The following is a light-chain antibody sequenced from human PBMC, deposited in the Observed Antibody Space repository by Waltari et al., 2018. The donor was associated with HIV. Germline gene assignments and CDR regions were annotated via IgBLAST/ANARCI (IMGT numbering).Light chain of an antibody. CDR3: QQSSGVPPYT. CDR2: AAS. CDR1: QNISNY. Sequence: DIQMTQSPSSLSSSVGDRVTITCRAGQNISNYLNWYQQKAGKAPKLLIYAASSVQSGVPSRFSGSGSVTDFTLTISNLQPEDCATYYCQQSSGVPPYTFGQGTKLELK. J-gene: IGKJ2*01. V-gene: IGKV1-39*01.